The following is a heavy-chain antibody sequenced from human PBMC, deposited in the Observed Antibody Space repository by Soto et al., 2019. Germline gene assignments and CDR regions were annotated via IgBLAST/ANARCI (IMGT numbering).Heavy chain of an antibody. CDR3: ARGVRYCSSTSCYTTGSDASNI. Sequence: ASVKVSCKASGYTFTSYGISWVRQAPGQGPEWMGWISPYNGNTNYAQKLQGRVTMTTDTSTSTAYMELRSLRSDDTAVYYCARGVRYCSSTSCYTTGSDASNIWGQWTMVTASS. V-gene: IGHV1-18*04. J-gene: IGHJ3*02. D-gene: IGHD2-2*02. CDR1: GYTFTSYG. CDR2: ISPYNGNT.